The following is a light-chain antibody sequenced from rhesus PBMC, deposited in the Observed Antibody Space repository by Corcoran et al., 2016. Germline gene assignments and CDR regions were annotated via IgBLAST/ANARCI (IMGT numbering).Light chain of an antibody. CDR2: RTS. CDR1: SSVSTSY. Sequence: EIVLTQSPTSMAVSQGERVTISCTASSSVSTSYLHWYQQKLGFPPRLPVYRTSNLASAVPPRFSGNGSGTSYTLTISRLEAEDAANYYGQQGNSIPPTFGQGTKVEIK. J-gene: IGKJ1*01. CDR3: QQGNSIPPT. V-gene: IGKV3-35*01.